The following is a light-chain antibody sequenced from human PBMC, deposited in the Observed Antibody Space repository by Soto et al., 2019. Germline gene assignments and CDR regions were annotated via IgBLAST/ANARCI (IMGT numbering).Light chain of an antibody. CDR2: DVS. V-gene: IGLV2-14*01. Sequence: QSALTQPASVSGSPGQSITISCTGTSSDVGGYNYVSWYQQHPGKAPKLMIYDVSNRPSGVSNRFSGSKSGNTASLTISGLQAEDEADYYCSSYTSSSRLFVVFGGGTKLTVL. CDR3: SSYTSSSRLFVV. J-gene: IGLJ2*01. CDR1: SSDVGGYNY.